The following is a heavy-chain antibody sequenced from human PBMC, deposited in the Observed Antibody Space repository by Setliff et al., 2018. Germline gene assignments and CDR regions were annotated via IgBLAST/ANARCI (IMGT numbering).Heavy chain of an antibody. V-gene: IGHV1-8*02. J-gene: IGHJ6*02. CDR3: ASDGQGNYNFWSGSYYYYGMDV. CDR1: GYTFTSYD. CDR2: MNPNSGNT. D-gene: IGHD3-3*01. Sequence: ASVKVSCKASGYTFTSYDINWVRQATGQGLEWMGWMNPNSGNTGYAQKFQGRVTMTRNTSISTAYMELRSLRSDDTAVYYCASDGQGNYNFWSGSYYYYGMDVWGQGTTVTVSS.